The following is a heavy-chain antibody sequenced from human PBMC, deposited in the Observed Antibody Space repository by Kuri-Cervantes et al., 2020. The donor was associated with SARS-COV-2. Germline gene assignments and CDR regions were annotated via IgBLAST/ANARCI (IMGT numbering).Heavy chain of an antibody. CDR1: GFKIDNYG. V-gene: IGHV3-33*06. D-gene: IGHD3-10*01. CDR3: GKDRGVGPTTIDY. Sequence: LSLTCAASGFKIDNYGRHWVRQAPGKGLEWVALIWYGGNIKYYTDSVNGLFTISRDNSQNTVYLQMDRLTVQDTAVYYCGKDRGVGPTTIDYWGQGTLVTVSS. J-gene: IGHJ4*02. CDR2: IWYGGNIK.